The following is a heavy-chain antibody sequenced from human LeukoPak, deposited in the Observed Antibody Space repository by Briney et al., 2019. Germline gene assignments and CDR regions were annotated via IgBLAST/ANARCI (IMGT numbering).Heavy chain of an antibody. J-gene: IGHJ4*02. Sequence: GGSLRLSCAASGFTFSSYGMYWVRQAPGKGLEWVAFIRYDGSNKYYADSVKGRFTISRDNSKNTIYLQMNSLRAEDTAIYYCAKRSSISSGYFDFWGRGTLVTVSS. D-gene: IGHD3-22*01. CDR3: AKRSSISSGYFDF. CDR2: IRYDGSNK. CDR1: GFTFSSYG. V-gene: IGHV3-30*02.